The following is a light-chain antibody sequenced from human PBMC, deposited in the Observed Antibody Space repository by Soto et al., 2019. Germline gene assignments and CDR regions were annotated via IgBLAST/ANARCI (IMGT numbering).Light chain of an antibody. J-gene: IGKJ1*01. CDR1: QSVTSSY. Sequence: EIVLTQSPGTLSLSPGERATLYCRASQSVTSSYLAWYQQKPGQAPRLLIYGASTRATGIAARFSGSGSGTEFTLTISSLQSEDFGIYYCQQYNKGPVTFGQGTKVDIK. V-gene: IGKV3-15*01. CDR3: QQYNKGPVT. CDR2: GAS.